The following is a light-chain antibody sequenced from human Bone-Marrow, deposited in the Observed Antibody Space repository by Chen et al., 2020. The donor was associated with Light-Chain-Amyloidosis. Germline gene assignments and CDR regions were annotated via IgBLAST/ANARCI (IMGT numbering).Light chain of an antibody. CDR1: DLPTKY. CDR2: RAT. Sequence: SYELTQPPSVSVSPGQTARITCSGDDLPTKYAYWYQQKPGQAPVLVIHRATEMTSGISERFSCSSSGTTASLTISGVQAEAEADYHCQSADSSGTYEVIFGGGTKLTVL. CDR3: QSADSSGTYEVI. V-gene: IGLV3-25*03. J-gene: IGLJ2*01.